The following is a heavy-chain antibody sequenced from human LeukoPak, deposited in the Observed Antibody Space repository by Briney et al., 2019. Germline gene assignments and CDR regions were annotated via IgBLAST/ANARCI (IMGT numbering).Heavy chain of an antibody. CDR2: ISSSGSTI. J-gene: IGHJ6*03. Sequence: GGSLRLSCAASGSTFSDYYMSWIRQAPGKGLEWVSYISSSGSTIYYADSVKGRFTISRDNAKNSLYLQMNSLRAEDTAVYYCARDYGPKYYYYYYMDVWGKGTTVTVSS. V-gene: IGHV3-11*04. D-gene: IGHD3-16*01. CDR3: ARDYGPKYYYYYYMDV. CDR1: GSTFSDYY.